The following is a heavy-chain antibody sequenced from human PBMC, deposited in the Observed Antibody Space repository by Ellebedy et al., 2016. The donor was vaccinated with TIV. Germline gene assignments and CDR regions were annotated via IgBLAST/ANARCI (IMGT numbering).Heavy chain of an antibody. CDR3: ARVDLGLAFDY. J-gene: IGHJ4*02. D-gene: IGHD3/OR15-3a*01. CDR1: GFTVSGNY. CDR2: IYSSGIT. V-gene: IGHV3-53*01. Sequence: GESLKISCAVSGFTVSGNYMSWVRQAPGKGLEWVSIIYSSGITYYADSVKGRFTISRDTSKSTVYLHMNSLGAEDTAVYYCARVDLGLAFDYWGRGTLVTVSS.